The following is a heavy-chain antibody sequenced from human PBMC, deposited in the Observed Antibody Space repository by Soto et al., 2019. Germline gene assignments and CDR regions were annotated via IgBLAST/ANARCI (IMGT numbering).Heavy chain of an antibody. D-gene: IGHD6-13*01. CDR1: GFTFSSYG. J-gene: IGHJ5*02. CDR2: IWYDGSNK. Sequence: GGSLRLSCAASGFTFSSYGMHWVRQAPGKGLEWVAVIWYDGSNKYYADSVKGRFTISRDNSKNTLYLQMNSLRAEDTAVYYCARALVLYSSTYNWFDPWGQGTLVTVSS. CDR3: ARALVLYSSTYNWFDP. V-gene: IGHV3-33*01.